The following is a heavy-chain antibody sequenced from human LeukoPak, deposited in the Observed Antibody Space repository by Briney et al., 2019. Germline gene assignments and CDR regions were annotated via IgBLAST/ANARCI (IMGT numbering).Heavy chain of an antibody. V-gene: IGHV4-38-2*01. Sequence: PSETLSLTCAVSGYSISSGYYWGWIRQPPGKGLEWIGSIYHSGSTYYNPSLKSRVTISVDTSKNQFSLKLSSVTAADTAVYYCASSLWFGELNWFDPWGHGALVTVSS. CDR3: ASSLWFGELNWFDP. D-gene: IGHD3-10*01. CDR1: GYSISSGYY. CDR2: IYHSGST. J-gene: IGHJ5*02.